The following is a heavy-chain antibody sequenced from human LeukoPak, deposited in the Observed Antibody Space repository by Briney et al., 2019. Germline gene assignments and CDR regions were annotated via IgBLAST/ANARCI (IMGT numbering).Heavy chain of an antibody. Sequence: PSETLSLTRTVSGGSIGRNIYYGGWIRQPPGKGLEWIGSVSYSGSTYYNSSLKSRVTISVDTSKNQFALKVSSVTAADTAVYYCARHGTSGTNLNWFDPWGQGTLVTVSS. J-gene: IGHJ5*02. CDR2: VSYSGST. CDR1: GGSIGRNIYY. V-gene: IGHV4-39*01. D-gene: IGHD1-1*01. CDR3: ARHGTSGTNLNWFDP.